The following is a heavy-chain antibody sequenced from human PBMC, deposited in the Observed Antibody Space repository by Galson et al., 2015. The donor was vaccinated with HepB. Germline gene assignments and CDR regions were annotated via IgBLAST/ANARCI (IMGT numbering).Heavy chain of an antibody. CDR1: GDSVSSNSAT. D-gene: IGHD2-15*01. Sequence: CAISGDSVSSNSATWDWFRQSPSRGLEWLGRTYYRSKWYNDYAPFMKSRVIINPDTSMHQFSLQLNSVRPEDTAVYYCVRGRSPARAFDIWGQGTMVTVSS. V-gene: IGHV6-1*01. J-gene: IGHJ3*02. CDR2: TYYRSKWYN. CDR3: VRGRSPARAFDI.